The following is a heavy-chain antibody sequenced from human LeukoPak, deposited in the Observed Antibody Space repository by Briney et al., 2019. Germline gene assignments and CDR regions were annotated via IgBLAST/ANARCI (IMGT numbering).Heavy chain of an antibody. CDR2: IRSKAYGGTT. V-gene: IGHV3-49*03. CDR1: GFTFSDYA. J-gene: IGHJ3*02. CDR3: ARVMVDCSSTSCYKDNWNYAPGAFDI. Sequence: GGSLRLSCTASGFTFSDYAMSWLRQAPGKGLEYVGFIRSKAYGGTTEYAASVKGRFAISRDNSKNTLYLQMNSLRAEDTAVYYCARVMVDCSSTSCYKDNWNYAPGAFDIWGQGTMVTVSS. D-gene: IGHD2-2*02.